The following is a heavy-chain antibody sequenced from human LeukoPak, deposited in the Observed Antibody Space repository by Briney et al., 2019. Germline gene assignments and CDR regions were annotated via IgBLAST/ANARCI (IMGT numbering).Heavy chain of an antibody. D-gene: IGHD3-3*01. V-gene: IGHV3-7*01. CDR1: VFTFSSYG. Sequence: AGGCLRLSCAASVFTFSSYGMSWVRQAPWKGLEWVDNIKQDGSQKYYVDSVKGRFSISRDNAKNSLYLQMNSLRAEDTAVYYCARGVPYASWSGPHYSDYWGQGTLVTVSS. J-gene: IGHJ4*02. CDR2: IKQDGSQK. CDR3: ARGVPYASWSGPHYSDY.